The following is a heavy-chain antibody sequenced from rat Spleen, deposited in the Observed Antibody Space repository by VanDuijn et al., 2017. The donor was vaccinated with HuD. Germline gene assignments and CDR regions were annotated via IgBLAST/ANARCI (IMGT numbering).Heavy chain of an antibody. CDR3: TREGVYYGSSSGFDY. D-gene: IGHD1-7*01. CDR1: GFTFNNYW. Sequence: EVQLVESGGGLVQPGRSLKLSCVASGFTFNNYWMTWIRQAPGKGLEWVAYITNTGDSAYYPDSVQGRFTFSRDHAKSTLYLQMNSLRSEDTATYYCTREGVYYGSSSGFDYWGQGVMVTVSS. V-gene: IGHV5-31*01. CDR2: ITNTGDSA. J-gene: IGHJ2*01.